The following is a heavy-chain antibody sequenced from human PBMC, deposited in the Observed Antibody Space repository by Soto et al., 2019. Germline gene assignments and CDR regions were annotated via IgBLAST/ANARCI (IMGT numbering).Heavy chain of an antibody. CDR1: GFTFTSSA. D-gene: IGHD3-3*01. V-gene: IGHV1-58*01. CDR3: AADRHDFWSGYPADYYYYGMDV. Sequence: SVKVSCKASGFTFTSSAVQWVRQARGQRLEWIGWIVVGSGNTNYAQKFQERVTITRDMSTSTAYMELSSLRSEDTAVYYCAADRHDFWSGYPADYYYYGMDVWGQGTTVTVSS. CDR2: IVVGSGNT. J-gene: IGHJ6*02.